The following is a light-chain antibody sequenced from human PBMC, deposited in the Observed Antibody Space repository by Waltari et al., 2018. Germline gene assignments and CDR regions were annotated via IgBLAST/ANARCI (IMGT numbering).Light chain of an antibody. V-gene: IGLV2-23*02. J-gene: IGLJ1*01. CDR3: CSYVGLGTYV. CDR1: SRYVGHYNL. CDR2: EVT. Sequence: QSGLAQPASASGSPGQSITITCTGTSRYVGHYNLVSWYQQRPGKAPTLLIYEVTKRAPGTSDRFSASKSGNTASLSISGLQAQEDEADYYCCSYVGLGTYVFGTGTKVTV.